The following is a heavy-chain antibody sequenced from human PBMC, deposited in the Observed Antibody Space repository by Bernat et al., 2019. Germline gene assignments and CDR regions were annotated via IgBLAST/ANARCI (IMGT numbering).Heavy chain of an antibody. CDR2: ISSSSSYI. CDR1: GFTFSSYS. V-gene: IGHV3-21*05. Sequence: EVQLVESGGGLVQPGGSLRLSCAASGFTFSSYSMNWVRQAPGKGLEWVSYISSSSSYIYYADSVKGRFTISRDNAKNSLYLQMNSLRAEDTAVYYCASNQRATSEWGYYYYYYMDVWGKGTTVTVSS. J-gene: IGHJ6*03. CDR3: ASNQRATSEWGYYYYYYMDV. D-gene: IGHD1-26*01.